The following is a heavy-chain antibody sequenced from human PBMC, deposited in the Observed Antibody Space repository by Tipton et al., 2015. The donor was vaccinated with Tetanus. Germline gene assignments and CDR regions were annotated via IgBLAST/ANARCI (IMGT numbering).Heavy chain of an antibody. Sequence: TLSLTCAVHGGSFSNYFWRWIRQPPGKGLEWIGEISPSGNTNYNPSLKSRVTISADTSRNQFSLTLSSVTAADAAVYYCARGSGWADFWGQGTQVTVSS. J-gene: IGHJ4*02. CDR1: GGSFSNYF. V-gene: IGHV4-34*01. CDR2: ISPSGNT. D-gene: IGHD6-19*01. CDR3: ARGSGWADF.